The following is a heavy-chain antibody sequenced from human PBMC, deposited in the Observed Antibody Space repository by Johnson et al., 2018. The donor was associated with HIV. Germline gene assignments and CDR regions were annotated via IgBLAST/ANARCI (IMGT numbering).Heavy chain of an antibody. V-gene: IGHV3-9*01. J-gene: IGHJ3*02. Sequence: VQLVESGGGLVQPGRSLRLSCAASGFTFDDYAMHWVRQAPGKGLEWVSGISWNSGSIGYADSVKGRFTISRDNAKNSLYLQMNSLRAEDTALYYCAKDPGYRGDWGGACDIWGQGTVVTVSA. CDR1: GFTFDDYA. CDR3: AKDPGYRGDWGGACDI. CDR2: ISWNSGSI. D-gene: IGHD7-27*01.